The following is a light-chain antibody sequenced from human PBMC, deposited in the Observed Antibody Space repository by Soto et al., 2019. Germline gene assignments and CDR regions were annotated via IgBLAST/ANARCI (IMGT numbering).Light chain of an antibody. V-gene: IGKV3-20*01. CDR1: QSVSGKY. Sequence: EIVLTQSPDTLSLSPGERATLSCRASQSVSGKYLALYQQKPGQAPRLIIYGASSGATGIPDRFRGSGSGTDFTLTINRLEPEDFALYYCQQYGDSPLTFGGGTKVEVK. J-gene: IGKJ4*01. CDR3: QQYGDSPLT. CDR2: GAS.